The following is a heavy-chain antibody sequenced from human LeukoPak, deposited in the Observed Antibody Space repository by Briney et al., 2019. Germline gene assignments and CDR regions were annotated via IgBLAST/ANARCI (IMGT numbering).Heavy chain of an antibody. CDR2: IYYSGST. V-gene: IGHV4-59*08. CDR3: VRLEGGIVVVVAD. Sequence: SETLSLTCTVSGGSISSYYWSWIRQPPGKGLEWIGYIYYSGSTNYNPSLKSRVTISVDTSKNQFSLKLSSATAADTAVYYCVRLEGGIVVVVADWGQGTLVTVSS. CDR1: GGSISSYY. D-gene: IGHD2-15*01. J-gene: IGHJ4*02.